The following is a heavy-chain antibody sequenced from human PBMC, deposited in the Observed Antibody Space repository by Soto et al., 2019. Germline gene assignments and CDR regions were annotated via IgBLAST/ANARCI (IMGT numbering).Heavy chain of an antibody. J-gene: IGHJ3*02. D-gene: IGHD3-10*01. V-gene: IGHV3-53*01. CDR3: ARDGFGRYDGSGSEAFDI. Sequence: EVQLVESGGGLIQPGGSLRLSCAASGFTVSSNYMSWVRQAPGKGLEWVSVIYTGGRTYYADSVKGRFTVSRDNFKNTLYLQMNSLRAEDTALYYCARDGFGRYDGSGSEAFDIWGQGTMVTVSS. CDR2: IYTGGRT. CDR1: GFTVSSNY.